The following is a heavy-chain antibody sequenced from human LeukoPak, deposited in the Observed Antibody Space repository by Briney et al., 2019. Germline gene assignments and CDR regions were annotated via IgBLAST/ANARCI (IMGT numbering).Heavy chain of an antibody. CDR1: KFTFSTSA. CDR3: AKYLTRAFDY. CDR2: ISVDGSGT. Sequence: GGSLRLSCAASKFTFSTSAMSWFRQAPGKGLEWVAHISVDGSGTYYVASVRGRFTISRDNAKNTLYLQMDTLRAEDTAVYYCAKYLTRAFDYWGHGTLVTVSS. V-gene: IGHV3-7*01. J-gene: IGHJ4*01. D-gene: IGHD2/OR15-2a*01.